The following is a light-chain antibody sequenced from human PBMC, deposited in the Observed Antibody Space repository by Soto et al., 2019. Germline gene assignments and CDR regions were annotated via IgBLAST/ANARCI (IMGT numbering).Light chain of an antibody. CDR3: HQYDSSPWT. Sequence: EIVLTQSPGTLSLSPGGRATLSCRASQSVSSSFLAWYQQKPGQAPKVLIYGASSRATGIPDRFSGSGSGTDFTLTISRLEPEDFAVYCCHQYDSSPWTFGQGTRVEIK. CDR1: QSVSSSF. J-gene: IGKJ1*01. CDR2: GAS. V-gene: IGKV3-20*01.